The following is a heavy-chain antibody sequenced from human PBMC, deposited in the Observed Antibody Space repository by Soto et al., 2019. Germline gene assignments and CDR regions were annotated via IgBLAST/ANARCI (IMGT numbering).Heavy chain of an antibody. CDR1: GFTFNTYG. CDR2: IWYDGSKK. CDR3: ARADCTGAYCYSWPFNYGVDV. J-gene: IGHJ6*02. D-gene: IGHD2-15*01. V-gene: IGHV3-33*08. Sequence: QVQLVESGGGVVQPGGSLRLSCTTSGFTFNTYGMHWVRQAPGKGLEWVAIIWYDGSKKYYADCVKGRFTISRDNSKNTLYLRMNSLRAEDTALYYCARADCTGAYCYSWPFNYGVDVWGQGTTVTVSS.